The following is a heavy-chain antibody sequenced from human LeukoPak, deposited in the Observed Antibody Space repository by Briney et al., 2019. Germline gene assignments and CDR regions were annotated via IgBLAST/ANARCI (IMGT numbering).Heavy chain of an antibody. CDR1: SDSIRNNY. V-gene: IGHV4-59*01. CDR3: ARGVSFRGSNFDY. CDR2: IYYSGST. J-gene: IGHJ4*02. Sequence: SETLSLTCSVSSDSIRNNYWNWIRQPPGKGLEWIGYIYYSGSTSYNPSLKSRVTISVDTSKNQFSLKLSSVTAADTAVYYCARGVSFRGSNFDYWGQGTLVTVSS. D-gene: IGHD3-16*02.